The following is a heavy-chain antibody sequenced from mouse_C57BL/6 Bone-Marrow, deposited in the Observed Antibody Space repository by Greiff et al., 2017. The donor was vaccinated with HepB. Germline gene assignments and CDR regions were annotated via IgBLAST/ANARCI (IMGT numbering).Heavy chain of an antibody. CDR1: GYTFTSYW. J-gene: IGHJ1*03. V-gene: IGHV1-5*01. CDR2: IYPGNSDT. CDR3: HGSRYWYFDV. Sequence: VQLQQSGTVLARPGASVTMSCQTSGYTFTSYWMHWVKQRPGLGLEWIGAIYPGNSDTSYNQKFKGKAKLTAVTSASTAYMELSSLTTEDSAVYYCHGSRYWYFDVWGTGTTVTVSS. D-gene: IGHD1-1*01.